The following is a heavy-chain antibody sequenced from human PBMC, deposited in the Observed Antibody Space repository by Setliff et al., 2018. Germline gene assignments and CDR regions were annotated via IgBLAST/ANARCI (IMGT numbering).Heavy chain of an antibody. CDR3: ARDGGEY. Sequence: GGSLRLSCAASGFIFSNYGMHWVRQAPGKGLEWVAVIWYDGINKYYADSVKGRFTISRDNAKNSLYLQMNSLRAEDTAVYYCARDGGEYWGQGTLVTVSS. CDR2: IWYDGINK. D-gene: IGHD3-16*01. J-gene: IGHJ4*02. CDR1: GFIFSNYG. V-gene: IGHV3-33*01.